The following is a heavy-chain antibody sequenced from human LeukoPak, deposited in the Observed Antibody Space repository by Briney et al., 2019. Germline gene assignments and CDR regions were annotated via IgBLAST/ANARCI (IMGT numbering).Heavy chain of an antibody. Sequence: GASVKVSCKASGYTFTGYYMHWVRQAPGQGLEWMGWINPNSGGTNYAQKFQGRVTMTRDTSISTAYMELSRLRSDDTAVYYCARGNPSVLMVYAGFDPWGQGTLVTVSS. V-gene: IGHV1-2*02. CDR2: INPNSGGT. CDR1: GYTFTGYY. J-gene: IGHJ5*02. CDR3: ARGNPSVLMVYAGFDP. D-gene: IGHD2-8*01.